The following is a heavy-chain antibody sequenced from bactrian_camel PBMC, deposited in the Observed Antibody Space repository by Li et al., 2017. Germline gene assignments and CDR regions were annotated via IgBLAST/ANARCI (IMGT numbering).Heavy chain of an antibody. D-gene: IGHD5*01. CDR2: IHIGLDAP. Sequence: HVQLVESGGGSAQAGGSLTLSCAGSGRAYTNWCMAWFRQAAGKEREGIAHIHIGLDAPYYADSAKGRFTISRANAENTLYLQVNSLIAEDTALYYCTAEQMGWSWYDHWGQGTQVTVS. V-gene: IGHV3S57*01. CDR3: TAEQMGWSWYDH. CDR1: GRAYTNWC. J-gene: IGHJ4*01.